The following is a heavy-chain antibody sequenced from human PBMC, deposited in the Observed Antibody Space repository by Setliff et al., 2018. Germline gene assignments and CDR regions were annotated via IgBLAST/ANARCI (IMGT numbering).Heavy chain of an antibody. CDR2: IWYDGSNK. Sequence: GGSLRLSCAASGFTFNNFAMHWVRQAPGKGLEWVAVIWYDGSNKYYADSVKGRFTISRDNSKNTLYLQMNSLRAEDTALYYCARQATDYWGQGTLVTVS. CDR1: GFTFNNFA. J-gene: IGHJ4*02. CDR3: ARQATDY. V-gene: IGHV3-33*01.